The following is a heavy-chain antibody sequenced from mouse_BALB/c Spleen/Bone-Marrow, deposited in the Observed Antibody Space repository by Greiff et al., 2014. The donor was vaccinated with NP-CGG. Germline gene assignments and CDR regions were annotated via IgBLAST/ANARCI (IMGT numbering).Heavy chain of an antibody. D-gene: IGHD2-14*01. J-gene: IGHJ3*01. CDR2: IDPANGNT. V-gene: IGHV14-3*02. CDR1: GFNIKDTY. CDR3: ARYGYRYSWFAY. Sequence: EVQVVESGAELVKPVASVKLSCTASGFNIKDTYMHWVKQRPEQGLEWIGRIDPANGNTKYDPKFQGKATITTDTSSNTAYLQLRSLTSEDTAVYYCARYGYRYSWFAYWGQGTLVTVSA.